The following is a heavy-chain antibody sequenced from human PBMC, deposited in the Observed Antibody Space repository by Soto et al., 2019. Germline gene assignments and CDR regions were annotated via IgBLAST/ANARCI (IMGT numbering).Heavy chain of an antibody. V-gene: IGHV3-21*03. J-gene: IGHJ5*01. CDR3: AKGESLYSSHPWDS. CDR1: GFTFSSYS. D-gene: IGHD3-10*01. Sequence: PGGSLRLSCAASGFTFSSYSMNWVRQAPGKGLEWVSSISSSSSYIYYADSVKGRFTISRDNSKDTLYLQMNGLGVEDTAIYYCAKGESLYSSHPWDSWGHGTLVTVSS. CDR2: ISSSSSYI.